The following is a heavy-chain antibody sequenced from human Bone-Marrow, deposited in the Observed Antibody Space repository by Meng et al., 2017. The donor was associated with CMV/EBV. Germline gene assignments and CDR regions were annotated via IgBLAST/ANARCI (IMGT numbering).Heavy chain of an antibody. CDR2: IYYSGNT. D-gene: IGHD3-3*01. V-gene: IGHV4-30-4*08. CDR3: VRDPWGYGVAY. J-gene: IGHJ4*02. Sequence: SETLSLTCTVSGGSISSGDYYWSWIRQPPGKGLEWIGYIYYSGNTYYNPSLKSRITISVDASKNQFSLKLSSVTAADTAVYYCVRDPWGYGVAYWGPGTLVTVSS. CDR1: GGSISSGDYY.